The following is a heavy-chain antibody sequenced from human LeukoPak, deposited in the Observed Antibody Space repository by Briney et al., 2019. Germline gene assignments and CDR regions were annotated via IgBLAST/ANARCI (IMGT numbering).Heavy chain of an antibody. D-gene: IGHD1-26*01. CDR3: ASGIDY. J-gene: IGHJ4*02. CDR2: IYTSGST. V-gene: IGHV4-61*02. Sequence: SQTLSLTCSVSGGSISSGSYYWSWIRQPAGKGLEWIGRIYTSGSTNYNPSLKSRVTISVDTSKNQFSLKLSSVTAADTAVYYCASGIDYWGPGTLVTVSS. CDR1: GGSISSGSYY.